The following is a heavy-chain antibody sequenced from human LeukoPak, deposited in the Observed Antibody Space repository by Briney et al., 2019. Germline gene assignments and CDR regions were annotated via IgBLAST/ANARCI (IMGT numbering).Heavy chain of an antibody. CDR1: GGSISSSSYY. V-gene: IGHV4-39*02. D-gene: IGHD3-10*01. J-gene: IGHJ5*02. CDR2: IHYTGST. Sequence: PSEALCLTCTVSGGSISSSSYYWGWIRQPPGKGLEWIGSIHYTGSTYYNPSLESRVTISVDTSKSHFSLKLSSVTAADTAVYFCARLGWLYGSGSMNWFDPWGQGTLVTVSS. CDR3: ARLGWLYGSGSMNWFDP.